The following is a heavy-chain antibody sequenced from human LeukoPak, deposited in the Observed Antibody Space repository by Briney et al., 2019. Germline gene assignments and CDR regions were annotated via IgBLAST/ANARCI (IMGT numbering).Heavy chain of an antibody. CDR2: INSDGSST. CDR3: GRDFWSGYQGGYDY. J-gene: IGHJ4*02. Sequence: GGSLRLSCAASGLTFSSYWMHWVRHAPGKGLVWVSRINSDGSSTSYEDSVKGRFTISRDNAKNTLYLQMNRLRAEDTAVYYCGRDFWSGYQGGYDYWGQGTLVTVSS. CDR1: GLTFSSYW. D-gene: IGHD3-3*01. V-gene: IGHV3-74*01.